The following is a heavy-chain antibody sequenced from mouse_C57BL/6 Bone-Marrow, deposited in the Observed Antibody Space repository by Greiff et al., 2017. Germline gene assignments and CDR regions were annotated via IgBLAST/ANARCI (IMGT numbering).Heavy chain of an antibody. CDR1: GYTFTDYE. CDR2: MDPETGGT. D-gene: IGHD1-1*01. J-gene: IGHJ4*01. V-gene: IGHV1-15*01. Sequence: VQLQESGAELVRPGASVTLSCKASGYTFTDYEMHWVKQTPVHGLEWIGAMDPETGGTAYNPKFKGKAILTADKSSSTAYMELRSLTSEDSAVYYCTRSGTTVVATHYYAMDYWGQGTSVTVSS. CDR3: TRSGTTVVATHYYAMDY.